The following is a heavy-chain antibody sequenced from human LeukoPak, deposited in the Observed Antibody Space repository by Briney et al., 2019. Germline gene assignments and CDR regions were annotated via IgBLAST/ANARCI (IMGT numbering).Heavy chain of an antibody. CDR1: GFTFSTYW. J-gene: IGHJ4*02. CDR2: ISSSSSYI. V-gene: IGHV3-21*01. D-gene: IGHD1-26*01. CDR3: ARDGTSKWDDY. Sequence: NPGGSLRLSCAASGFTFSTYWMNWVRQAPGKGLEWVSSISSSSSYIYYADSVKGRFTISRDNAKNSLYLQMNSLRAEDTAVYYCARDGTSKWDDYWGQGTLVTVSS.